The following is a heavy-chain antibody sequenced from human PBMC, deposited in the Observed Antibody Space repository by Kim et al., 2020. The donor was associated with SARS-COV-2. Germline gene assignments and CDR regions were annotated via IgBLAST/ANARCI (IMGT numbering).Heavy chain of an antibody. D-gene: IGHD3-10*01. Sequence: SYIYYADSVKGRFTISRDNAKNSLYLQMNSLRAEDTAVYYCARDRGFDYWGQGTLVTVSS. CDR3: ARDRGFDY. CDR2: SYI. V-gene: IGHV3-21*01. J-gene: IGHJ4*02.